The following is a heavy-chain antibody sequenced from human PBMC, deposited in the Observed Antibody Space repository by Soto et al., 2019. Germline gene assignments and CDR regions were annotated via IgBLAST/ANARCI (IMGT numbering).Heavy chain of an antibody. CDR2: IYYAGDT. Sequence: QLQLQESGPGLVKPSETLSLTCTVSAASISSSSYYWGWVRQPPGKGLEWIGSIYYAGDTSYSRSLKSRVTISVDTSRNQFSLKRSSVTAAATAVYYCARQSRHDYGARTHRGEIHYWGQGTLVTISS. J-gene: IGHJ4*02. CDR3: ARQSRHDYGARTHRGEIHY. V-gene: IGHV4-39*01. D-gene: IGHD4-17*01. CDR1: AASISSSSYY.